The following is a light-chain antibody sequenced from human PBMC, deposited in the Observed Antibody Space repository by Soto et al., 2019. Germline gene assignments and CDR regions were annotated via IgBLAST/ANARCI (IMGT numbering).Light chain of an antibody. Sequence: DIHMTQSPSTLSASVGDRVTITCRASQSISSWLAWYQQKPGKAPNLLIYKTSNLESGVPSRFSGSGSGTEFTLTISSLQPDDFATYYCQQSNDYSWTFGQGTKVEIK. CDR2: KTS. J-gene: IGKJ1*01. CDR3: QQSNDYSWT. V-gene: IGKV1-5*03. CDR1: QSISSW.